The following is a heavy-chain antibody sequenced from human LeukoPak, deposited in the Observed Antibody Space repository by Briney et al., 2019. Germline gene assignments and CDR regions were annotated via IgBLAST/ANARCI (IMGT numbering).Heavy chain of an antibody. V-gene: IGHV3-74*01. J-gene: IGHJ5*02. CDR2: INSDGSST. D-gene: IGHD3-22*01. CDR1: GFTFSNYW. Sequence: GGSLRLSCAASGFTFSNYWMHWVRQAPGKGLVWVSRINSDGSSTNYADSVKGRFTIPRDNAKNTLYLQMNSLRAEDTAVYYCARPDYYNSRFDPWGQGTLVTVSS. CDR3: ARPDYYNSRFDP.